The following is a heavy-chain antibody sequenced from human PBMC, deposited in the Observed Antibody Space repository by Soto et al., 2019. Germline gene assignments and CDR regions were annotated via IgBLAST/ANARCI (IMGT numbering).Heavy chain of an antibody. D-gene: IGHD2-21*02. J-gene: IGHJ3*01. CDR2: IYPGDSRT. Sequence: EVQLVQSGAEVQKPGESLKISCEGCGYSFTNYWIAWVRQMPGKGLEWMGIIYPGDSRTTYTPAFRAQVTNSAARSINTAYLPSSSLQASDTSLYFCTRDLVSGGNSSALELWGQGTVVTLSS. CDR3: TRDLVSGGNSSALEL. CDR1: GYSFTNYW. V-gene: IGHV5-51*03.